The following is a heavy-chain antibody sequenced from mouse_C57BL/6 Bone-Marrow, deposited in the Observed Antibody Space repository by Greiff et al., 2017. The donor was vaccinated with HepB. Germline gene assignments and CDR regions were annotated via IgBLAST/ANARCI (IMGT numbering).Heavy chain of an antibody. Sequence: QVQLQQPGAELVKPGASVKMSCTASGYTFTSYWITWVKQRPGQGLEWIGDIYPGSGSTNYNEKFKSKATLTVDTSSSTAYMQLSSLTSEDSAVYYCARWGKFDYDMDYWGQGTSVTVSA. CDR2: IYPGSGST. J-gene: IGHJ4*01. CDR3: ARWGKFDYDMDY. CDR1: GYTFTSYW. V-gene: IGHV1-55*01.